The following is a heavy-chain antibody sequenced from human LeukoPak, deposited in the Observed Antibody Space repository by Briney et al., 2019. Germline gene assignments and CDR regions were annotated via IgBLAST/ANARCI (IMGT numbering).Heavy chain of an antibody. V-gene: IGHV4-4*02. CDR2: IFHSGST. Sequence: SETLSLTCAVSGGSISSNNWWHWVRQPPGKGLEWIGEIFHSGSTNYNPSLKSRVTISVDTSKNQFSLKLSSVTAADTAVYYCARAGYDYVCAYWGQGTLVTVSS. D-gene: IGHD3-16*01. J-gene: IGHJ4*02. CDR1: GGSISSNNW. CDR3: ARAGYDYVCAY.